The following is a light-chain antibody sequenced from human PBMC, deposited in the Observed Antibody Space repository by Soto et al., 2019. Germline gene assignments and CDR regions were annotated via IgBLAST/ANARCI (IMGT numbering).Light chain of an antibody. CDR2: EVN. Sequence: QSALTQPASVSGSPGQSITISCTGSTSDIGSYSVVSWYQHHPGKAPKLIIYEVNKRPSGVSDRFSGSKSGTTASLTLSWLQAEDEAPYFCCSYASGGTYVVFGGGTKLTVL. V-gene: IGLV2-23*02. CDR3: CSYASGGTYVV. CDR1: TSDIGSYSV. J-gene: IGLJ2*01.